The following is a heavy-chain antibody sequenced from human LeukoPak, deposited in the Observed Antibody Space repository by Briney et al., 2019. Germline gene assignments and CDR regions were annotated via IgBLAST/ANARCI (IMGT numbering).Heavy chain of an antibody. J-gene: IGHJ4*02. Sequence: GGSLRLSCAASGFTFSSYAMSWVRQAPGKGLEWVSAISGSGGSTYYADSVKGRFTISRDNSKNTLYLQMSSLRAEDTAVYYCAKDYDSSGWYEGGQYYFDYWGQGTLVTVSS. CDR1: GFTFSSYA. D-gene: IGHD6-19*01. CDR3: AKDYDSSGWYEGGQYYFDY. V-gene: IGHV3-23*01. CDR2: ISGSGGST.